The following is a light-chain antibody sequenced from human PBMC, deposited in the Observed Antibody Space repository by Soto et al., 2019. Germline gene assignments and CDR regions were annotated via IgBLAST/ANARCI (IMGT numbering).Light chain of an antibody. CDR2: YYS. V-gene: IGLV1-40*01. CDR1: SSNIGAGYN. CDR3: QSYDSSLSGWV. J-gene: IGLJ3*02. Sequence: QSVLTQPPSVSGAPGQRVTISCSGSSSNIGAGYNVHWYQQLPGTAPKLLISYYSSRPSGVPDRFSGSKSDTSASLAITGLQAEDEADYYCQSYDSSLSGWVFGGGTKLTVL.